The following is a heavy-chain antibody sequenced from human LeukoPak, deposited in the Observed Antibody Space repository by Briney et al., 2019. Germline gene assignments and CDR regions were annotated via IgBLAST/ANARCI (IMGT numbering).Heavy chain of an antibody. V-gene: IGHV4-31*03. D-gene: IGHD2-2*01. CDR1: GGSISSGGYY. J-gene: IGHJ4*02. Sequence: SEILSLTCTVSGGSISSGGYYWNWIRQHPGKGLEWIGYIYYSGSTYYNPSLKSRVTISVDTSKNQFSLKLSSVTAADTAVYYCARSRGGYCSSTSCSRFDYWGQGTLVTVSS. CDR3: ARSRGGYCSSTSCSRFDY. CDR2: IYYSGST.